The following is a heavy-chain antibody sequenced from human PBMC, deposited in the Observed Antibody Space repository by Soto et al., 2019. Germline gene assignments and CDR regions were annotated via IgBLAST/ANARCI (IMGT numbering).Heavy chain of an antibody. V-gene: IGHV5-10-1*01. J-gene: IGHJ5*02. CDR3: ARGRGLKMKGRTWFDP. D-gene: IGHD3-10*01. CDR1: GYSFTNYW. CDR2: IDPVDSYT. Sequence: PGESLKISCKGSGYSFTNYWISWVRRMPGKGLEWMGNIDPVDSYTNYSPSFQGHVTFSVDTSISTAYLQWSSLKASDTAMYYCARGRGLKMKGRTWFDPWGQGTLVTVSS.